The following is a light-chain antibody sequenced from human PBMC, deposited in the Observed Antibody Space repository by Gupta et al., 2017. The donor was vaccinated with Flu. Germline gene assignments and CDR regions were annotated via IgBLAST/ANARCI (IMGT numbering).Light chain of an antibody. V-gene: IGKV2-30*01. CDR3: MQGSRWPWA. CDR1: QGLVYSDGNTY. CDR2: QVS. Sequence: DVLMTQSPLSLPVTLGQPASISCRSSQGLVYSDGNTYLHWFQQRPGQAPRRLIYQVSHRESGVPDRFSGSGSGTDFTLKISRVEAEDVGVYYCMQGSRWPWAFGQGTKVEIK. J-gene: IGKJ1*01.